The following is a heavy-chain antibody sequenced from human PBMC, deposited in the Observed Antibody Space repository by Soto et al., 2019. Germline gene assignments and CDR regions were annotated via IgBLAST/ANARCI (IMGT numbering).Heavy chain of an antibody. D-gene: IGHD3-10*01. CDR2: IIPILGIA. CDR3: ARDYGSGPADY. CDR1: GGTFSSYT. V-gene: IGHV1-69*04. J-gene: IGHJ4*02. Sequence: SVKVSCKASGGTFSSYTISWVRQAPGQGLEWMGRIIPILGIANYAQKFQGRVTITADKSTSTAYMELSSLRSEDTAVYYCARDYGSGPADYWGQGTLVTVSS.